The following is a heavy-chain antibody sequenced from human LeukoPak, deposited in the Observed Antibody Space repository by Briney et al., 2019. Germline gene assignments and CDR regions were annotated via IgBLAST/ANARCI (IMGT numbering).Heavy chain of an antibody. J-gene: IGHJ3*02. V-gene: IGHV4-39*01. CDR1: GGSISSSSYY. Sequence: PSETLSLTCTVSGGSISSSSYYWGWIRQPPGKRLEWIGSIYYSGSTYYNPSLKSRVTISVDTSKNQFSLKLSSVTAADTAVYYCARHEGLAARLIVGGDDAFDIWGQGTMVTVSS. CDR3: ARHEGLAARLIVGGDDAFDI. D-gene: IGHD6-6*01. CDR2: IYYSGST.